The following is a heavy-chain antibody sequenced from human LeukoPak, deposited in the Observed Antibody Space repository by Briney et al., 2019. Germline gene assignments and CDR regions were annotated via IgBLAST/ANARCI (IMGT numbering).Heavy chain of an antibody. V-gene: IGHV4-59*01. CDR1: GGSISSYY. J-gene: IGHJ4*02. CDR2: IYYSGST. D-gene: IGHD4-23*01. CDR3: ARGPDYGGNYEGFDY. Sequence: SETLSLTCTVSGGSISSYYWSWIRQPPGKGLEWIGYIYYSGSTNYNPSLKSRVTISVDTSKNQFSLKLSSVTAADTAVYYCARGPDYGGNYEGFDYWAREPWSPSPQ.